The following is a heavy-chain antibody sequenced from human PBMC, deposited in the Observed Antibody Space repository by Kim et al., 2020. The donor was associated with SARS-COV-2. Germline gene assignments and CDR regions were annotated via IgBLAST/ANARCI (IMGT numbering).Heavy chain of an antibody. CDR2: ISYDGTYE. V-gene: IGHV3-30*18. D-gene: IGHD3-22*01. Sequence: GGSLRLSCTASGFTFSLYGMHWVRQAPGRGLEWVAVISYDGTYEYYAGSVKGRFTISRDNSKNTLYLQMSSLRAEDTALYYCAKDRARDSSGYYLVENWGQGTLVPVSS. J-gene: IGHJ4*02. CDR1: GFTFSLYG. CDR3: AKDRARDSSGYYLVEN.